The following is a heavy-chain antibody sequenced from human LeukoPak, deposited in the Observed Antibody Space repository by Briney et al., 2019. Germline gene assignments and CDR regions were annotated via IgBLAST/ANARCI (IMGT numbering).Heavy chain of an antibody. J-gene: IGHJ6*03. CDR2: ISGDGGST. CDR3: AKGMYYDFWSGYYYYYYYMDV. D-gene: IGHD3-3*01. CDR1: GFTFDDYA. V-gene: IGHV3-43*02. Sequence: GGSLRLSCAASGFTFDDYAMHWVRQAPGKGLEWVSLISGDGGSTYYADSVKGRFTISRDNSKNSLYLQMNSLRTEDTALYYCAKGMYYDFWSGYYYYYYYMDVWGKGTTVTVSS.